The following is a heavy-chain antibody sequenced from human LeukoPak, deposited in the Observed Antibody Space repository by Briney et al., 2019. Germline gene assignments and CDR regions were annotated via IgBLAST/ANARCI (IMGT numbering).Heavy chain of an antibody. V-gene: IGHV3-48*04. D-gene: IGHD3-3*01. J-gene: IGHJ4*02. CDR1: GFTFSSYS. Sequence: GGSLRLSCAASGFTFSSYSMNWVRQAPGKGLEWVSYISGTSAIYYADSVRGRFTISRDNTKNSLYLQMNSLRAEDTAVYYCARDDSWSFDNWGQGALVTVSS. CDR3: ARDDSWSFDN. CDR2: ISGTSAI.